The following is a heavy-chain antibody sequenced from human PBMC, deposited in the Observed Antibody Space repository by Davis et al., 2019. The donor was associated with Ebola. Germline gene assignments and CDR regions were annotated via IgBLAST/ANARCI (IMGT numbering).Heavy chain of an antibody. CDR1: GGTVSSYY. Sequence: SETLSLTCTVSGGTVSSYYWSWIRQSPGKGLEWIGYIYYSGSINYNPSLKSRVTISVDTSKSQFSLRLNSVTAADTAVYYCARAQYVRLLDVWGQGTLVAVSS. CDR2: IYYSGSI. V-gene: IGHV4-59*08. J-gene: IGHJ4*02. CDR3: ARAQYVRLLDV. D-gene: IGHD3-16*01.